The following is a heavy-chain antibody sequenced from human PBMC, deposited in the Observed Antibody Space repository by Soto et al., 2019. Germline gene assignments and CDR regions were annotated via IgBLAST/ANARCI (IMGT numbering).Heavy chain of an antibody. D-gene: IGHD4-17*01. CDR1: GGTFSSYT. CDR2: SIPILGIA. CDR3: ARDGHGHAPRAFDI. V-gene: IGHV1-69*08. J-gene: IGHJ3*02. Sequence: QVQLVQSGAEVKKPGSSVKVSCKASGGTFSSYTISWVRQSPGQGLEWMGRSIPILGIANYAQNFQGRVKITADKSTSTAYIGLSSLRSENTAVYYCARDGHGHAPRAFDIWGQGTMVTVSS.